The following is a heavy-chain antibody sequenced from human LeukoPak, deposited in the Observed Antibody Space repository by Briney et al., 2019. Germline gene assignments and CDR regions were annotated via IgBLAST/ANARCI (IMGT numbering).Heavy chain of an antibody. CDR1: GYTFTGYY. J-gene: IGHJ4*02. Sequence: GASVKASDSPSGYTFTGYYMHGVRQAPGQGLEWMGWINPNSGGTNYAQKFQGRVTMTRDTPISTAYMELSRLRSDDTAVYYCARASKKGIAATPADYWGQGTLVTVSS. D-gene: IGHD6-13*01. V-gene: IGHV1-2*02. CDR3: ARASKKGIAATPADY. CDR2: INPNSGGT.